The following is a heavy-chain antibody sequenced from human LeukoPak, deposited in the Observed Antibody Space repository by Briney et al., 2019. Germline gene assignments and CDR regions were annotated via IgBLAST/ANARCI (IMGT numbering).Heavy chain of an antibody. CDR2: ISSSSSYI. J-gene: IGHJ4*02. CDR1: GSTFSSYS. D-gene: IGHD1-26*01. Sequence: GGSLRLSCAASGSTFSSYSMNWVRQAPGKGLEWVSSISSSSSYIYYADSVKGRFTISRDNAKNSLYLQMNSLRAEDTAVYYCARVKTWGSGSFFDYWGQGTLVTVSS. V-gene: IGHV3-21*01. CDR3: ARVKTWGSGSFFDY.